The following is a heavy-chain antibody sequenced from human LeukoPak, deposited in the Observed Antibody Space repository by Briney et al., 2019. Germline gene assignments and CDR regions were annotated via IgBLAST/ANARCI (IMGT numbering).Heavy chain of an antibody. V-gene: IGHV3-23*01. CDR2: ISGSGGST. Sequence: PGGSLRLSCAASGFTFSSYAMSWVRQAPGKGLEWVSAISGSGGSTYYADSVKGRFTISRDNSKNTLYLQMNSLRAEDTAVYYCAKVPPIAAAAKNWFDPWGQGTLVTVSS. CDR1: GFTFSSYA. CDR3: AKVPPIAAAAKNWFDP. D-gene: IGHD6-13*01. J-gene: IGHJ5*02.